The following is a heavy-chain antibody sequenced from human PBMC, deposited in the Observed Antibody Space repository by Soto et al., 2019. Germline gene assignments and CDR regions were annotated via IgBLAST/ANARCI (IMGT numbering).Heavy chain of an antibody. Sequence: ASVKVSCKASGYTFTSYDINWVRQATGQGLEWMGWMNPNSGNTGYAQKFQGRVTMTRNTSISTAYMELSSLRSEDTAVYYCARGRFLYYYGSGSYYNVGRYGMDVWGQGXTVT. CDR2: MNPNSGNT. D-gene: IGHD3-10*01. CDR3: ARGRFLYYYGSGSYYNVGRYGMDV. CDR1: GYTFTSYD. V-gene: IGHV1-8*01. J-gene: IGHJ6*02.